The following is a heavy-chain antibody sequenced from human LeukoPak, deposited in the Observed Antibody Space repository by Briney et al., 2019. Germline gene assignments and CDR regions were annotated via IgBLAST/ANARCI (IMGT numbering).Heavy chain of an antibody. CDR3: ARRGYSYGHERYYYYYYMDV. V-gene: IGHV1-2*02. CDR2: INPNSGGT. J-gene: IGHJ6*03. CDR1: GYTFTSYY. Sequence: ASVKVSCKASGYTFTSYYMHWVRQAPGQGLEWMGWINPNSGGTNYAQKFQGRVTMTRDTSTSTAYMELSRLRSDDTAVYYCARRGYSYGHERYYYYYYMDVWGKGTTVTVSS. D-gene: IGHD5-18*01.